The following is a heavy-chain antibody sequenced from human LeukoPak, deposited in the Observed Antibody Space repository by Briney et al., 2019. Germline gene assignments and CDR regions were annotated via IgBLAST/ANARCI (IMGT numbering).Heavy chain of an antibody. Sequence: SETLSLTCAVHGGSFSGHYWSWIRQPPGKGLEWIGEINHNEITNYNPSLKSRVTISVDRSKNQFSLRLRSLTAADTAVYYCAREPLYRVAWENEAFDIWGQGTMVIVSS. D-gene: IGHD3-16*01. J-gene: IGHJ3*02. CDR3: AREPLYRVAWENEAFDI. CDR1: GGSFSGHY. CDR2: INHNEIT. V-gene: IGHV4-34*01.